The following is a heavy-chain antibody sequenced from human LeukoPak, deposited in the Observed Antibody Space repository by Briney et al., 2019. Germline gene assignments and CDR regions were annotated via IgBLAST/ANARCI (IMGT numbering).Heavy chain of an antibody. CDR3: ARDKGDYANAFDI. CDR2: IYSGGST. D-gene: IGHD4-17*01. CDR1: GFTVSSNY. V-gene: IGHV3-66*01. Sequence: GGSLRLSCAASGFTVSSNYMSWVRQAPGKGLEWVSVIYSGGSTYYADSVKGGFTISRDNSKNTLYLQMNSLRAEDTAVYYCARDKGDYANAFDIWGQGTMVTVSS. J-gene: IGHJ3*02.